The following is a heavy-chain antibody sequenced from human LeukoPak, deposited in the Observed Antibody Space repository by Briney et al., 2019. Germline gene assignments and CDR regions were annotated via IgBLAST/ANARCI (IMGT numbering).Heavy chain of an antibody. CDR2: IGGRGYVT. V-gene: IGHV3-23*01. J-gene: IGHJ6*03. CDR3: ARVPTYQPLLAPSYYYMDV. Sequence: GGSLRLSCAVSGFTFSNYAMTWARHAPGKGIAWVSTIGGRGYVTYDGDSVRGRLTISRDNSKNTLYLQMNSLRADDTAVYYCARVPTYQPLLAPSYYYMDVWGKGTTVTVSS. CDR1: GFTFSNYA. D-gene: IGHD2-2*01.